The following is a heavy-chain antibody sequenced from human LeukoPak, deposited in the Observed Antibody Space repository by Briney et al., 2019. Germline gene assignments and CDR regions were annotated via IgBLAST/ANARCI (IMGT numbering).Heavy chain of an antibody. CDR3: ARNIAVAGTNY. J-gene: IGHJ4*02. V-gene: IGHV3-53*01. CDR2: IYSGGST. CDR1: GFTVSSNY. Sequence: GGSLRRSCAASGFTVSSNYMSWVRQAPGKGLEWVSVIYSGGSTYYADSVKGRYTISRDNSKNTLYLQMNSLRAEDTAVYYCARNIAVAGTNYWGQGTLVTVSS. D-gene: IGHD6-19*01.